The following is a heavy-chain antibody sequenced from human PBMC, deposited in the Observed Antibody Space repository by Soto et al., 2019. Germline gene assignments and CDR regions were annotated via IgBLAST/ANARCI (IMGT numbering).Heavy chain of an antibody. Sequence: GASVKVSCKASGYTFTSYDINWVRQATGQGLEWMGWMNPNSGNTGYAQKFQGRVTMTRNTSISTAYMELSSLRSEDTAVYYCARNVKVTIFGGVNRYYYYYYGMDVWGQGTTVTVSS. J-gene: IGHJ6*02. CDR1: GYTFTSYD. CDR2: MNPNSGNT. D-gene: IGHD3-3*01. V-gene: IGHV1-8*01. CDR3: ARNVKVTIFGGVNRYYYYYYGMDV.